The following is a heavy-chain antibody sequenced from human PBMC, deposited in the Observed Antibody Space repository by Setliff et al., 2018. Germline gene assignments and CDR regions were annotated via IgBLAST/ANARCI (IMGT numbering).Heavy chain of an antibody. V-gene: IGHV4-38-2*01. CDR2: IYHSGST. D-gene: IGHD3-10*01. CDR3: AVTMVRGLGSFDY. J-gene: IGHJ4*02. CDR1: GYSISSDYY. Sequence: PSETLSLTCAVSGYSISSDYYWGWIRQPPGKGLEWIGSIYHSGSTYYNPSLKSRVTISVDTSKNQFSLELRSVTAADTAVYYCAVTMVRGLGSFDYWGQGTLVTVSS.